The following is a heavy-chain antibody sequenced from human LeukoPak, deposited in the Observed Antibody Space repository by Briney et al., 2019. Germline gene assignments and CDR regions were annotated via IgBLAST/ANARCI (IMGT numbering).Heavy chain of an antibody. D-gene: IGHD2-15*01. CDR3: ARDTPFEGY. CDR2: INSDVSWT. Sequence: GGSLRLSCAASGDYWMHWVRQAPGKGLVWVSHINSDVSWTSYADSEKGRFTISKDNAKNTVYLQMTSLSAEDPALYYCARDTPFEGYWGQGTLVTVSS. J-gene: IGHJ4*02. CDR1: GDYW. V-gene: IGHV3-74*01.